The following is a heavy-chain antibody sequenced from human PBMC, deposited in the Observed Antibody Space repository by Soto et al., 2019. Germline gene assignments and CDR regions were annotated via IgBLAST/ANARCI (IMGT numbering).Heavy chain of an antibody. CDR3: ARADLSIAAAGNY. Sequence: GGSLRLSCAASGFTFSDYYMSWIRQAPGKGLEWVSYISSSGSTIYYADSVKGRFTISRDNAKDSLYLQMNSLRAEDTAVYYCARADLSIAAAGNYWGQGTLVTVSS. CDR2: ISSSGSTI. V-gene: IGHV3-11*01. CDR1: GFTFSDYY. J-gene: IGHJ4*02. D-gene: IGHD6-13*01.